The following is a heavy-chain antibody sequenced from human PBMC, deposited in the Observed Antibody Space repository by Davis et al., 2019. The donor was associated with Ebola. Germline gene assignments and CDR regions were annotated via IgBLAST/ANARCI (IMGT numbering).Heavy chain of an antibody. V-gene: IGHV3-74*01. J-gene: IGHJ4*02. Sequence: GESLKISCAASGFTFASYWMHWVRQAPGKGLVWVSRINSDESRTSYADSVKGRFTISRDNAKNTLYMQMNSLRAEDTAVYYCAREQMHCGGDCHDYWGQGTLVTVSS. D-gene: IGHD2-21*01. CDR2: INSDESRT. CDR3: AREQMHCGGDCHDY. CDR1: GFTFASYW.